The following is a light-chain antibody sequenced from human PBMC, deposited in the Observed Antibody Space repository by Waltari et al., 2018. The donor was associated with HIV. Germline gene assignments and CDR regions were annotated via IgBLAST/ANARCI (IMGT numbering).Light chain of an antibody. J-gene: IGLJ2*01. V-gene: IGLV7-46*01. Sequence: QAVVTQEPSLTVSPGGTVTLTCGSSTGAVTSGHYPYWFQQKPGQAPRTLIYDTSNKHSWTPARFSGSLLGGKAALTLSGAQPEDGAEYYCFLSYRGARPVVFGGGTKLTVL. CDR3: FLSYRGARPVV. CDR1: TGAVTSGHY. CDR2: DTS.